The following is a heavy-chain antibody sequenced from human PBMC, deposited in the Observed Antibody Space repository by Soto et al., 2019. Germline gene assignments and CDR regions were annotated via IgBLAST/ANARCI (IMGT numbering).Heavy chain of an antibody. CDR1: GFTFSTYS. V-gene: IGHV3-21*01. D-gene: IGHD2-15*01. CDR3: SRESTPCPLASGLDV. Sequence: GGSLRLSCVGSGFTFSTYSINWVRQAPGKGLEWGSSSRSRRDIYYADSVKGRFTISRDNAKNSVALQMNSLRAEDTGVYYCSRESTPCPLASGLDVWGQGTTVTVSS. J-gene: IGHJ6*02. CDR2: SRSRRDI.